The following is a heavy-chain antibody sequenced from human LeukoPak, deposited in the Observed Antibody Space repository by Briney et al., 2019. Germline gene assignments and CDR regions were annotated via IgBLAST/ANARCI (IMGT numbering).Heavy chain of an antibody. CDR1: GGSISSGSYY. V-gene: IGHV4-61*02. J-gene: IGHJ6*02. D-gene: IGHD3-3*01. CDR2: IYTSGST. Sequence: SQTLSLTCTVSGGSISSGSYYWSWIRQPAGKGLEWIGRIYTSGSTNYNPSLKSRVTISVDTSKNQFSLKLSSVTAADTAVYSCAGDYLYTQSIAIFGVGPGGMDVWGQGTTVTVS. CDR3: AGDYLYTQSIAIFGVGPGGMDV.